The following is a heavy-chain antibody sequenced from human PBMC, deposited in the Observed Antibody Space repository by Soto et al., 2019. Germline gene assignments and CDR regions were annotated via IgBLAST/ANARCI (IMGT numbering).Heavy chain of an antibody. CDR2: IYHSGST. V-gene: IGHV4-4*02. CDR3: ARAPYDFWSGPAPFDY. Sequence: KASETLSLTCAVSGGSISSSNWWSWVRQPPGKGLEWIGEIYHSGSTNYNPSLKSRVTISVDKSKNQFSLKLSSVTAADTAVYYCARAPYDFWSGPAPFDYWGQGTLVTVSS. J-gene: IGHJ4*02. D-gene: IGHD3-3*01. CDR1: GGSISSSNW.